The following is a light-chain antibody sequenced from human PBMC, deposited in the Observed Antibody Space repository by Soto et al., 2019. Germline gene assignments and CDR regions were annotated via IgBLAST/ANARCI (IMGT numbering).Light chain of an antibody. Sequence: EIVLTQSPATLSLSPGERATLSCRASQSVSSYLAWYQQKPGQAPRLLIYDASNRATGIPARFSGSGSGTDFTLTISSLEPEDFAVYYCQQHNDGPLTFGQGTKVDIK. CDR3: QQHNDGPLT. V-gene: IGKV3-11*01. CDR2: DAS. CDR1: QSVSSY. J-gene: IGKJ1*01.